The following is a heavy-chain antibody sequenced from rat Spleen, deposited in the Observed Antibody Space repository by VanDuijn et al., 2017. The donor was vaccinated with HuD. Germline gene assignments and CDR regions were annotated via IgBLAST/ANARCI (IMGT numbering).Heavy chain of an antibody. J-gene: IGHJ1*01. CDR1: GHSITSSYR. D-gene: IGHD1-12*02. V-gene: IGHV3-3*01. CDR2: INSAGST. Sequence: EVQLQESGPGLVKPSQSLSLTCSVTGHSITSSYRWNWIRKFPGNKVEWMGYINSAGSTNYNPSLKSRISITRDTSKNQFFLQVNSVTTEDTATYYCAREDYYYDGTYFPYWYFDFWGPGTMVTVSS. CDR3: AREDYYYDGTYFPYWYFDF.